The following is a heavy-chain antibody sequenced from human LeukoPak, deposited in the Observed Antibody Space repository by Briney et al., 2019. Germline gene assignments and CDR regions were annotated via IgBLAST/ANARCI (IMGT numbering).Heavy chain of an antibody. D-gene: IGHD1-26*01. J-gene: IGHJ4*02. CDR1: GFTFSSFG. CDR3: ARHRSYGFDY. CDR2: IWYDASNK. V-gene: IGHV3-33*08. Sequence: GRSLTLSCAASGFTFSSFGMHWVRQAPGKGLEWVAVIWYDASNKYYADSVKGRFTISRDNSKNTLFLQMNSLRDDDTAVYYCARHRSYGFDYWGQGTLVTVSS.